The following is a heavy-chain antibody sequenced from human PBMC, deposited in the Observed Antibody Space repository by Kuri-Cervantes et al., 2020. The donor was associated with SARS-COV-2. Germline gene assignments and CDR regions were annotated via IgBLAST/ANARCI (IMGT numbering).Heavy chain of an antibody. CDR2: IYHSGST. D-gene: IGHD2-15*01. CDR3: ARQVVVADYYYGMDV. V-gene: IGHV4-38-2*01. J-gene: IGHJ6*02. CDR1: GYSISSGYY. Sequence: LRLSCAVSGYSISSGYYWGWIRQPPGKGLEWIGSIYHSGSTYYNPSLKCRVTISVDTSKNQFSLKLSSVTAADTAVYYCARQVVVADYYYGMDVWGQGTTVTVSS.